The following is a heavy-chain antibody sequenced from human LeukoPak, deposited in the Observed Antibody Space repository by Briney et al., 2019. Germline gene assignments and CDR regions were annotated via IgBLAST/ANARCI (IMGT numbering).Heavy chain of an antibody. J-gene: IGHJ3*02. V-gene: IGHV1-69*05. D-gene: IGHD5-12*01. CDR1: GGTFSSYA. Sequence: GASVKVSCKASGGTFSSYAISWVRQAPGQRLEWMGGSIPIFGAANYAQKFQGRVTITTDESTSTAYMELSSLRSEDTAVYYCAIDVDIVATIAGDAFHIWGQGTIVTVSS. CDR3: AIDVDIVATIAGDAFHI. CDR2: SIPIFGAA.